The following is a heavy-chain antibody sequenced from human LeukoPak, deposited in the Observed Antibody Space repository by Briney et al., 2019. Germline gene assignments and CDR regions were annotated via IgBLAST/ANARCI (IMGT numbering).Heavy chain of an antibody. CDR1: GGSISSSSYY. D-gene: IGHD2-2*02. CDR3: ARRPAICSTSCYKWHYFDY. Sequence: PSETLSLTCTVSGGSISSSSYYWGWIRQPPGKGLEWIGSIYYSGSTYYNPSLKSRVTISVDTSKNQFSLKLSSVTAADTAVYYCARRPAICSTSCYKWHYFDYWGQGTLVTVSS. J-gene: IGHJ4*02. V-gene: IGHV4-39*01. CDR2: IYYSGST.